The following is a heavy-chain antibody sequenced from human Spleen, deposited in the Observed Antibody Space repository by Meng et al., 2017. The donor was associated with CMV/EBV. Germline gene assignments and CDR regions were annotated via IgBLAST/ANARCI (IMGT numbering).Heavy chain of an antibody. CDR2: INVRSNYI. V-gene: IGHV3-11*06. Sequence: GGSLRLSCAASGFTFSDYYMSWIRQAPGKGLEWVSSINVRSNYIYYADSLKGRFTISRDNAKNSLYLQMSSLRADDTAVYYCARATGGVHAFDVWGQGTVVTVSS. CDR3: ARATGGVHAFDV. D-gene: IGHD7-27*01. CDR1: GFTFSDYY. J-gene: IGHJ3*01.